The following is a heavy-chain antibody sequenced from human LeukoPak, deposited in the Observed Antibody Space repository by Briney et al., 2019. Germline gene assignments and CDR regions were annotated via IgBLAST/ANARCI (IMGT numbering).Heavy chain of an antibody. CDR3: ARPRSYDCCGYLG. D-gene: IGHD3-22*01. V-gene: IGHV4-39*01. CDR1: GDSVSRSDSY. J-gene: IGHJ1*01. Sequence: PSETLSLTCSVSGDSVSRSDSYWDWIRQPPGKGLEWIGTIYYSGRTYYSPSLKSRVTMSVDTSNNQFLLSLRSVTAADTAVYYCARPRSYDCCGYLGWGQGTLISVSS. CDR2: IYYSGRT.